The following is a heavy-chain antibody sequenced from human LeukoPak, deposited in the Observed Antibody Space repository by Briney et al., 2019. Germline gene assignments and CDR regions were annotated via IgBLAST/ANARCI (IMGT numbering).Heavy chain of an antibody. Sequence: GGSLRLSCAASGFTFSSCGMHWVRQAPGKGLEWVAVISYDGSNKYYADSVKGRFTISRDNSKNTLYLQMNGLRAEDTAVYYCAKAPSGLWFGFFDYWGQGTLVTVSS. CDR2: ISYDGSNK. J-gene: IGHJ4*02. V-gene: IGHV3-30*18. CDR3: AKAPSGLWFGFFDY. CDR1: GFTFSSCG. D-gene: IGHD3-10*01.